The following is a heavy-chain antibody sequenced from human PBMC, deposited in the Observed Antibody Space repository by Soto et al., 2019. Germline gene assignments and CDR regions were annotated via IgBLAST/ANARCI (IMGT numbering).Heavy chain of an antibody. J-gene: IGHJ3*02. CDR1: GGSISSGDYY. D-gene: IGHD2-21*02. Sequence: KSSETLSLTCTVSGGSISSGDYYWSWIRQPPGKGLEWIGYIYYSGSTYYNPSLKSRVTISVDTSKNQFSLKLSSVTAADTAVYYCASQVVTDEHAFDIWGQGTMVTVSS. CDR2: IYYSGST. CDR3: ASQVVTDEHAFDI. V-gene: IGHV4-30-4*01.